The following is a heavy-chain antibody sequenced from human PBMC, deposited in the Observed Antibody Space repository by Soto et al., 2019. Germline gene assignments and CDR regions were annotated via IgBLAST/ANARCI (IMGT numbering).Heavy chain of an antibody. V-gene: IGHV4-30-4*01. Sequence: PSETLSLTCTVPGGSISSGDYYWSWIRQPPGKGLEWIGYIYYSGSTYYNPSLKSRVTISVDTSKNQFSLKLSSVTAADTAVYYCASGPYLSGGDYFWFDPWGQGTLVTVSS. CDR2: IYYSGST. CDR3: ASGPYLSGGDYFWFDP. D-gene: IGHD4-17*01. J-gene: IGHJ5*02. CDR1: GGSISSGDYY.